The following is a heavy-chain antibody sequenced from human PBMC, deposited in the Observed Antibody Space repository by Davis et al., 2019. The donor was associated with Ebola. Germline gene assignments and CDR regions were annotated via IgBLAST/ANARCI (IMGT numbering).Heavy chain of an antibody. CDR2: SYAGDSDV. V-gene: IGHV5-51*01. CDR3: ARQESLYGYIDH. Sequence: GESLKISCKGSGYSFTSYWIGWVRQMPGKGLEWMGISYAGDSDVRYSPSFEGQVTISVDRSLSTAYLQWSSLKASDTATYYCARQESLYGYIDHWGQGTLVTVSS. J-gene: IGHJ4*02. CDR1: GYSFTSYW. D-gene: IGHD3-10*01.